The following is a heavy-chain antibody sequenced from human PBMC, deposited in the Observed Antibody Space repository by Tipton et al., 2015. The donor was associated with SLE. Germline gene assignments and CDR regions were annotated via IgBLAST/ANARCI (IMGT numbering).Heavy chain of an antibody. CDR3: ARLGGKVDY. Sequence: TLSLTCSVSGGSVSSGSYCWNWIRQPAGQGLEWIGRIFNSGTTHYNPSLKGRVTISVDTSKNQFSLKLSSVTAADTAVYYCARLGGKVDYWGQGTLVTVSS. CDR1: GGSVSSGSYC. V-gene: IGHV4-61*02. CDR2: IFNSGTT. D-gene: IGHD1-26*01. J-gene: IGHJ4*02.